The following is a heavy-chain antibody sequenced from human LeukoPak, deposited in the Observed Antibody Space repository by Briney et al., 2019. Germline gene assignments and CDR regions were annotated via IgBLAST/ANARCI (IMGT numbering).Heavy chain of an antibody. CDR3: ASPAPLGYCSSTSCYSLDY. CDR2: INPNSGGT. D-gene: IGHD2-2*02. V-gene: IGHV1-2*02. CDR1: GYTFTGYY. J-gene: IGHJ4*02. Sequence: ASVKVSCKASGYTFTGYYMHWVRQAPGQGLEWMGWINPNSGGTNYAQKFQGRVTMTRDTSISTAYMELSRLRSDDTAVYYCASPAPLGYCSSTSCYSLDYWGQGTLVTVSS.